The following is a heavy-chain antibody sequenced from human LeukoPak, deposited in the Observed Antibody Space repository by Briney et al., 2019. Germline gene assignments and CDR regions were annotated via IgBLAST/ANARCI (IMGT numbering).Heavy chain of an antibody. CDR1: GYTFTGYY. CDR3: ARGAVAGRAPFDY. V-gene: IGHV1-2*02. D-gene: IGHD6-19*01. CDR2: INPNSGGT. Sequence: GASVTVSCKASGYTFTGYYMHWVRQAPGQGLEWMGWINPNSGGTNYAQKFQGRVTMTRDTSISTAYMELSRLRSDDTAVYYCARGAVAGRAPFDYWGQGTLVTVSS. J-gene: IGHJ4*02.